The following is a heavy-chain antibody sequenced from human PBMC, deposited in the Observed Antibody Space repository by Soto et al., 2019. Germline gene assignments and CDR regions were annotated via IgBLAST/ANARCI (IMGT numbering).Heavy chain of an antibody. CDR1: GFNFNIYG. CDR3: ARDLGGAYGAELDY. D-gene: IGHD3-16*01. Sequence: QVQLVESGGGVVQSGKSLRLSCAATGFNFNIYGLHWVRQAPGKGLEWVAFIGYDGNKRIYADSVKGRFTISRDNANDTMFLQINSLGAEDTAVYYGARDLGGAYGAELDYWGQGTLVTVSS. V-gene: IGHV3-33*01. CDR2: IGYDGNKR. J-gene: IGHJ4*02.